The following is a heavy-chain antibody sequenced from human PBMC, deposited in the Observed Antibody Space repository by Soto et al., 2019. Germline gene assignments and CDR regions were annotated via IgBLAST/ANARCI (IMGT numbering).Heavy chain of an antibody. D-gene: IGHD4-17*01. V-gene: IGHV4-4*07. CDR1: GGSISGYY. J-gene: IGHJ6*02. Sequence: SETLSLTCTVSGGSISGYYWSWIRQPAGKGLEWIGRIYTSGSTNYNPSLKSRVTMSVDTSKNQFSLKLSSVTAADTAVYYCAXAYYGDYTTYYYYGMDVWGQGTTVTVSS. CDR3: AXAYYGDYTTYYYYGMDV. CDR2: IYTSGST.